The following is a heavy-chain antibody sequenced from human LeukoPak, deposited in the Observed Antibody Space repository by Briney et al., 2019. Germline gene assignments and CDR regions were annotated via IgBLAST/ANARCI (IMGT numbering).Heavy chain of an antibody. CDR1: GGSISSGGYY. J-gene: IGHJ4*02. CDR2: INHSGST. D-gene: IGHD1/OR15-1a*01. Sequence: KPSQTLSLTCTVSGGSISSGGYYWSWIRQPPGKGLEWIGEINHSGSTNYNPSLKSRVTISVDTSKNQFSLKLSSVTAADTAVYYCAREGWEQFSAFDYWGQGTLVTVSS. CDR3: AREGWEQFSAFDY. V-gene: IGHV4-30-2*01.